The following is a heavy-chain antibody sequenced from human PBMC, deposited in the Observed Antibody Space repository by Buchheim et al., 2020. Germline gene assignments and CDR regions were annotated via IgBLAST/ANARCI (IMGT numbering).Heavy chain of an antibody. J-gene: IGHJ6*02. V-gene: IGHV3-21*01. CDR3: AINGYYDFWSGYYSSYYYYGMDV. D-gene: IGHD3-3*01. CDR2: ISSSSSYI. Sequence: EVQLVESGGGLVKPGGSLRLSCAASGFTFSSYSMNWVRQAPGKGLEWVSSISSSSSYIYYADSVKGRFTISRDNAKNSLYLQMNSLRAEDTAVYYCAINGYYDFWSGYYSSYYYYGMDVWGQGTT. CDR1: GFTFSSYS.